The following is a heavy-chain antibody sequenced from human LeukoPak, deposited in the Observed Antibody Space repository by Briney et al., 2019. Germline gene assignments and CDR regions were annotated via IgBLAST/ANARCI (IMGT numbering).Heavy chain of an antibody. CDR1: GFTFSSYG. Sequence: PGGSLRLSCAASGFTFSSYGMHWVRQAPGKGLEWVAVISYDGSNKYYADSVKGRFTISRDNSKNTLYLQMNSLRAEDTAVYYCAKVRDVDTAMAYFDYWGQGTLVTVSS. D-gene: IGHD5-18*01. CDR2: ISYDGSNK. V-gene: IGHV3-30*18. J-gene: IGHJ4*02. CDR3: AKVRDVDTAMAYFDY.